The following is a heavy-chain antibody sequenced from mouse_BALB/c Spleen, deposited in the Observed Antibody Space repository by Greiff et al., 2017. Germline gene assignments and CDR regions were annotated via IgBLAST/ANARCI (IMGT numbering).Heavy chain of an antibody. CDR3: ARHRGNYDPAWFAY. Sequence: VQLQESGPELVKPGASVKMSCKASGYTFTSYYIHWVKQRPGQGLEWIGWIYPGDGSTKYNEKFKGKTTLTADKSSSTAYMLLSSLTSEDSAIYFCARHRGNYDPAWFAYWGQGTLVTVSA. CDR2: IYPGDGST. D-gene: IGHD2-1*01. J-gene: IGHJ3*01. CDR1: GYTFTSYY. V-gene: IGHV1S56*01.